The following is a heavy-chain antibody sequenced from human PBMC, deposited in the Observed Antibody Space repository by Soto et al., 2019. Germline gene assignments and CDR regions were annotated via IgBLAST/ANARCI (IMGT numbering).Heavy chain of an antibody. Sequence: ASVKVSCKASGYTFTRYAMHWVRQAPGQRLEWMGWINAGNGNTKYSQKFQGRVTITRDTSASTAYMELSSLRSEDTAVYYCARVASQVIGRHFDYWGQGTLVTVSS. CDR2: INAGNGNT. V-gene: IGHV1-3*01. J-gene: IGHJ4*02. D-gene: IGHD2-21*01. CDR1: GYTFTRYA. CDR3: ARVASQVIGRHFDY.